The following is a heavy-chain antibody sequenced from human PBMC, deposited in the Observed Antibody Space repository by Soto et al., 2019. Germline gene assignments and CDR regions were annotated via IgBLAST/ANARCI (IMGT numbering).Heavy chain of an antibody. Sequence: SETLSLTCTVSGGSISSYYWSWIRQPPGKGLEWIGYIYYSGSTNYNPSLKSRVTISVDTSENQFSLKLSSVTAADTAVYYCARGPTEYSSSWWRYYYMDVWGKGTTVTVSS. CDR3: ARGPTEYSSSWWRYYYMDV. D-gene: IGHD6-13*01. V-gene: IGHV4-59*01. CDR2: IYYSGST. J-gene: IGHJ6*03. CDR1: GGSISSYY.